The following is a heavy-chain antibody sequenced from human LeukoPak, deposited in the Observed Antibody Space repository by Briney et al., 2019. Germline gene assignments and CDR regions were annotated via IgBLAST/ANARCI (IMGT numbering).Heavy chain of an antibody. J-gene: IGHJ4*02. D-gene: IGHD6-6*01. V-gene: IGHV4-39*01. CDR3: ARGRRSIAARRNYFDY. CDR2: IYYNGNT. CDR1: GGSISSSNYY. Sequence: SETLSLTCTVYGGSISSSNYYWGWIRQPPGKGLEWVGSIYYNGNTYYNPSLKSRVTISVDTSKNQFSLKLSSVTAADTAVYFCARGRRSIAARRNYFDYWGQGTLVTVSS.